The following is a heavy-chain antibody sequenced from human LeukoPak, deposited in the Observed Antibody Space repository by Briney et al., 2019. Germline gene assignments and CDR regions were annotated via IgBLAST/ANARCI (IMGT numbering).Heavy chain of an antibody. V-gene: IGHV1-2*02. CDR2: INPNSGDT. CDR1: GYTFSDYY. D-gene: IGHD3-10*01. CDR3: ARDFRRYGSGNRWWFDP. J-gene: IGHJ5*02. Sequence: ASVKVSCKTSGYTFSDYYIHWIRQAPGQGLEWVGWINPNSGDTDYAQKFQGRVTVTRDTSISTAYMELSRLRSDDTAVYYCARDFRRYGSGNRWWFDPWGQGTLVTVSS.